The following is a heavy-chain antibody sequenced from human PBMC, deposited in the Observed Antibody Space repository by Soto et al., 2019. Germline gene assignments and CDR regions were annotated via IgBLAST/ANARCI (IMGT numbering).Heavy chain of an antibody. CDR3: ARVGGIALNYDFDI. J-gene: IGHJ3*02. D-gene: IGHD6-13*01. Sequence: QVQLQESGPGLVKPSETLSLTCTVSGGSISSYYWSWIRQPPGKGLEWIGYIYYSGSTNYNPSLKSRVTISVDTSKNQFSLKLSSVTAADTAVYYCARVGGIALNYDFDIWGQGTMVTVSS. CDR2: IYYSGST. CDR1: GGSISSYY. V-gene: IGHV4-59*01.